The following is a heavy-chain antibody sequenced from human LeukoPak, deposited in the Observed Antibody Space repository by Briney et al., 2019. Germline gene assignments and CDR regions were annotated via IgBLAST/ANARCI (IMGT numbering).Heavy chain of an antibody. CDR3: ARDTIVVPAVIDY. CDR2: LSSSSSYI. Sequence: GGSLRLSCTASGLTFSTSGFNWVRQAPGKGLEWVSSLSSSSSYIYYADSGKGRFTISRDNAKNSLYLQMNSLRAEETAVYYCARDTIVVPAVIDYWGQGTLVTVSS. CDR1: GLTFSTSG. J-gene: IGHJ4*02. D-gene: IGHD2-2*01. V-gene: IGHV3-21*01.